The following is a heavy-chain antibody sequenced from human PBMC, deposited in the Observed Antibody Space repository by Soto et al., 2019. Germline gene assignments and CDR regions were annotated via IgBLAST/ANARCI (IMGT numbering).Heavy chain of an antibody. D-gene: IGHD3-10*01. Sequence: ASVKVSCKASGYSISAYYIHWVRQAPGQGLEWMGWIDPKNGGTVSAQKFQGRLTMTRDTSISTVYMDLSGLTSDDTALYYCGRDDYGIFTYWGQGSLVTVS. CDR1: GYSISAYY. CDR3: GRDDYGIFTY. J-gene: IGHJ4*02. CDR2: IDPKNGGT. V-gene: IGHV1-2*02.